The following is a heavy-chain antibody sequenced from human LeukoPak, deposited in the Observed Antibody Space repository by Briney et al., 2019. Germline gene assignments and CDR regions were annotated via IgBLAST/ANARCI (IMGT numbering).Heavy chain of an antibody. CDR1: GFTFSSYS. CDR2: IRGTPYGGTT. CDR3: TRAGKPPYFDY. V-gene: IGHV3-49*04. Sequence: PGESLRLSCAASGFTFSSYSMNWVRQAPGKGLEWVALIRGTPYGGTTEYAASVKGRFTISRDDSKSIAYLQMNSLKTEDTAVYYCTRAGKPPYFDYWGQGTLVIVSS. J-gene: IGHJ4*02.